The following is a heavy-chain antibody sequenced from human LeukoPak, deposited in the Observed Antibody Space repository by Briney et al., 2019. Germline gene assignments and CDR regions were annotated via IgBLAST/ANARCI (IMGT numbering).Heavy chain of an antibody. CDR3: SKLKATRTDPFYY. Sequence: GGSLRLSCAASGFTFSSNGMHWVRQAPGKGLEWVAFIRYDGSIKYYADSVKGRFTISRDNSKNTLYLEMNSLRTEDTAVYYCSKLKATRTDPFYYWGQGTLVTVSS. V-gene: IGHV3-30*02. J-gene: IGHJ4*02. CDR1: GFTFSSNG. D-gene: IGHD1-1*01. CDR2: IRYDGSIK.